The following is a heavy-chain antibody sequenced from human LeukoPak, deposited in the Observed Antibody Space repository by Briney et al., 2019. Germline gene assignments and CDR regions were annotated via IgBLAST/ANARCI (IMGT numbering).Heavy chain of an antibody. CDR2: IYSGGST. D-gene: IGHD5-12*01. Sequence: GGSLRLSCAASGFTVSSNYMSWARQAPGKGLEWVSVIYSGGSTYYADSVKGRFTISRDNSKNTLYVQMNSLRAEDTAVYYCAKGVDSRRYYNMDVWGKETTVTVSS. CDR3: AKGVDSRRYYNMDV. V-gene: IGHV3-66*01. J-gene: IGHJ6*03. CDR1: GFTVSSNY.